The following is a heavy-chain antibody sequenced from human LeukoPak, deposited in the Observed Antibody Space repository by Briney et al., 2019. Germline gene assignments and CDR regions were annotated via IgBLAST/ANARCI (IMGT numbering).Heavy chain of an antibody. Sequence: SETLSLTCAVYGGSFSGYYWSWILQPPGKGLEWIGEINHSGSTNYNPSLKSRVTISVDTSKNQFSLKLSSVTAADTAVYYCARVNVWGSYRPTVFDYWGQGTLVTVSS. CDR3: ARVNVWGSYRPTVFDY. CDR2: INHSGST. V-gene: IGHV4-34*01. CDR1: GGSFSGYY. D-gene: IGHD3-16*02. J-gene: IGHJ4*02.